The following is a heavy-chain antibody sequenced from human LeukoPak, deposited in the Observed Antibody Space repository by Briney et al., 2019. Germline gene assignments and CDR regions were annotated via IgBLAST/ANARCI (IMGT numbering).Heavy chain of an antibody. CDR3: ARRLRAVSNTMIWGPADAFDI. CDR1: GYNFADYW. J-gene: IGHJ3*02. CDR2: IFPDDSDT. Sequence: GESLKISCKASGYNFADYWIGWVRQTPGKGLEWMGIIFPDDSDTKNSPSFEGQVTISVDESTSTAYLQWSSLKASDTAVYYWARRLRAVSNTMIWGPADAFDIWGQGTTVIVSS. D-gene: IGHD3-22*01. V-gene: IGHV5-51*01.